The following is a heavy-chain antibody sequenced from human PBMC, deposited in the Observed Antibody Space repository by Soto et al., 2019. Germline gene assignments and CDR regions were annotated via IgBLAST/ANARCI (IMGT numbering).Heavy chain of an antibody. CDR3: AKEKKDCYGSGSSASFDY. CDR2: ISWNSGSI. J-gene: IGHJ4*02. Sequence: GGSLRLSCAASGFTFNDYAMHWVRQAPGKGLEWVSGISWNSGSIGYADSVKGRFTISRDNTKNSLYLQMNSLRAEDTALYYCAKEKKDCYGSGSSASFDYWGQGTLVTVSS. CDR1: GFTFNDYA. D-gene: IGHD3-10*01. V-gene: IGHV3-9*01.